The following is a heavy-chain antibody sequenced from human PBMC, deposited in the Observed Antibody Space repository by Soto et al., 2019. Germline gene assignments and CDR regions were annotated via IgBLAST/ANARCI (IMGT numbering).Heavy chain of an antibody. CDR2: FDPEDGET. CDR1: GYTLTELS. V-gene: IGHV1-24*01. D-gene: IGHD3-10*01. CDR3: ATVVTMVRAAKGYYFDY. Sequence: SVKVSCKVSGYTLTELSMHWVRQAPGKGLEWMGGFDPEDGETIYAQKFQGRVTMTEDTSTDTAYMELSSLRSEDTAVYYCATVVTMVRAAKGYYFDYWGQGTLVTVSS. J-gene: IGHJ4*02.